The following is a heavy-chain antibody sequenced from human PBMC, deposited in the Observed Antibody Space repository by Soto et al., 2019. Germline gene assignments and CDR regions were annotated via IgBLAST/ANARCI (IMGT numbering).Heavy chain of an antibody. CDR3: ARDGGFCSTSCYYYYYGMDV. CDR2: INAGNGNT. CDR1: GYTFTSYA. Sequence: ASMKVSCKASGYTFTSYAMHWVRQAPGQRLEWMGWINAGNGNTKYSQKFQGRVTITRDTSASTAYMELSSLRSEDTAVYYCARDGGFCSTSCYYYYYGMDVWGQGTTVTVSS. D-gene: IGHD2-2*01. J-gene: IGHJ6*02. V-gene: IGHV1-3*01.